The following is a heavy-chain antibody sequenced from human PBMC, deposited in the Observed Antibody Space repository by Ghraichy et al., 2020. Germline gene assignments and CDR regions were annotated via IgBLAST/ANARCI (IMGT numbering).Heavy chain of an antibody. J-gene: IGHJ4*02. Sequence: SETLSLTCAVYGGSFSGYYWSWIRQPPGKGLEWIGEINHSGSTNYNPSLKSRVTISVDTSKNQFSLKLSSVTVADTAVYYCARVGDYSSPPGCWGQGSLVTVSS. CDR2: INHSGST. V-gene: IGHV4-34*01. D-gene: IGHD6-13*01. CDR1: GGSFSGYY. CDR3: ARVGDYSSPPGC.